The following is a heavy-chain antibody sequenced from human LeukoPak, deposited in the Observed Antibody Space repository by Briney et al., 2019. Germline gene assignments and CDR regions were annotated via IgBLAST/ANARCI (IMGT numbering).Heavy chain of an antibody. CDR2: ISTSSTTI. D-gene: IGHD1/OR15-1a*01. Sequence: GGSLRLSCAASGFTFDDYAMPWVRQAPGQGLEWISYISTSSTTIYYRDSVKGRFAISRDNDKNSLYLQMSNLRVEDTAVYHCARNDWDIDYWGQGTLVTVAS. J-gene: IGHJ4*02. V-gene: IGHV3-48*01. CDR1: GFTFDDYA. CDR3: ARNDWDIDY.